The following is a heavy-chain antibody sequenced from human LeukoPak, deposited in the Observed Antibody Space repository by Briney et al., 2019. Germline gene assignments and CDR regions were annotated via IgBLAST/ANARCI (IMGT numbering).Heavy chain of an antibody. D-gene: IGHD2/OR15-2a*01. CDR3: ARHVNTTTGAPIGWFDP. V-gene: IGHV4-34*01. Sequence: SETLSLTCAVYGGSFTDYYWNWIRQPPGKGLEWIGEINHSGSTYYNPSLKSRVTISVDTSKNQFSLKLTSVTAADTAVYYCARHVNTTTGAPIGWFDPWGQGTLVTVSS. CDR1: GGSFTDYY. J-gene: IGHJ5*02. CDR2: INHSGST.